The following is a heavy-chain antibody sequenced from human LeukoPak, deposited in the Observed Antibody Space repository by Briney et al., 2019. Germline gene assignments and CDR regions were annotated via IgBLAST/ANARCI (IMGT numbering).Heavy chain of an antibody. J-gene: IGHJ4*02. CDR3: ARRKRGSGGPFDY. Sequence: SETLSLACTVSGGSISDYYWTWIRQSPGTGLEWIGYMDYSGSTAYNPSLKSRVTISIDTSKKQFSLELSSVTAADTAIYFCARRKRGSGGPFDYWGQGTLVTVSS. D-gene: IGHD6-19*01. V-gene: IGHV4-59*08. CDR2: MDYSGST. CDR1: GGSISDYY.